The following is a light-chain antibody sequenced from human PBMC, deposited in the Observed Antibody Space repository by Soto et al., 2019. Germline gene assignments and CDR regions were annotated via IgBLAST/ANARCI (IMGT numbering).Light chain of an antibody. Sequence: QSALTKPPSASGSPGQSVTISCTGTSSDVGTYNYVSWYQQHPGKAPKLMIYEVTKRPSGVPDRFSASRSGITASLTVSGLQAYYEADYYSSSYAVSNNFVVFGGGTKLTVL. CDR2: EVT. CDR3: SSYAVSNNFVV. CDR1: SSDVGTYNY. J-gene: IGLJ2*01. V-gene: IGLV2-8*01.